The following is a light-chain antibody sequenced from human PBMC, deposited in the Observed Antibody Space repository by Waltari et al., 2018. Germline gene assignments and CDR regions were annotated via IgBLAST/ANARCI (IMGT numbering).Light chain of an antibody. J-gene: IGLJ3*02. CDR1: SGSIASHY. Sequence: NFMLTQPHSVSESPGKTVTISCTRSSGSIASHYVQWYQQRPGSAPTTVIYEDNQRPSGGPDRLSGSIDSASNSASLTISGLKTEDEADYYCQAYDSSLWVFGGGTKLTVL. CDR3: QAYDSSLWV. V-gene: IGLV6-57*03. CDR2: EDN.